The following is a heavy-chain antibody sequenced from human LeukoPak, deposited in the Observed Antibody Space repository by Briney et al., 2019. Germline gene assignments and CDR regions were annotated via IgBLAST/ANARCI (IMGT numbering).Heavy chain of an antibody. Sequence: ATVKISCKVSGYTFTDYYMHWVQQAPGKGLEWMGLVHPEDGETIYAEKFQGRVTITADTSTDTAYMELSSLRSEDTAVYYCATGPNYYYDSSGQPQALYMDVWGKGTTVTVSS. CDR3: ATGPNYYYDSSGQPQALYMDV. CDR1: GYTFTDYY. D-gene: IGHD3-22*01. V-gene: IGHV1-69-2*01. CDR2: VHPEDGET. J-gene: IGHJ6*03.